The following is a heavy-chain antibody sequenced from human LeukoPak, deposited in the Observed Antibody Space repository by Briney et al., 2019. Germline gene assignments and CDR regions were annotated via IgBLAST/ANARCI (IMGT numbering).Heavy chain of an antibody. V-gene: IGHV1-69*05. CDR2: IIPMFGAT. Sequence: SVKVSCKASGGIFSSYGINWVRQAPGQGLEWMGRIIPMFGATNYAQKFQGRVTVTMDESTSTAYMELSSLRSEDTAVYYCARGSYSDYIFDYWGQGTLVTVSS. CDR3: ARGSYSDYIFDY. J-gene: IGHJ4*02. D-gene: IGHD4-11*01. CDR1: GGIFSSYG.